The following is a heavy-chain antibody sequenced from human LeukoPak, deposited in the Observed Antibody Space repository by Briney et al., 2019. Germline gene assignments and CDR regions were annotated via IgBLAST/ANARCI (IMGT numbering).Heavy chain of an antibody. D-gene: IGHD3-10*01. V-gene: IGHV5-51*01. CDR2: IYPGDSDT. CDR1: GYKFTTYW. J-gene: IGHJ4*02. Sequence: GESLKISCEGSGYKFTTYWIGWVRQVPGKGLEWMGIIYPGDSDTKYSPSFQGQVTISADRSTSTAYLQWTSLKASDTAMYYCARQWYYDSAIGYWGQGTLVTVSS. CDR3: ARQWYYDSAIGY.